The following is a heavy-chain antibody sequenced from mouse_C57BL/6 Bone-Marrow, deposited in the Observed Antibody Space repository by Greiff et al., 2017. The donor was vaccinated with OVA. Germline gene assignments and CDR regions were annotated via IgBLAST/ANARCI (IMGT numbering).Heavy chain of an antibody. V-gene: IGHV1-36*01. CDR2: VYPYNGGT. CDR1: GFTFTDYY. Sequence: VQLKESGPVLVKPGPSVKISCKASGFTFTDYYMHWVKQSHGKSLEWIGIVYPYNGGTSYNQKFKGKATLTVDTSSSTAYMELNIRTSEDAAVYYCAREGNYGRKDYFDYWGQGTTLTVSS. D-gene: IGHD1-1*01. CDR3: AREGNYGRKDYFDY. J-gene: IGHJ2*01.